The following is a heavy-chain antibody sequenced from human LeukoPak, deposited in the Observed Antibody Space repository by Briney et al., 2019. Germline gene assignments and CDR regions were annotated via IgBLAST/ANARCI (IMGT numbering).Heavy chain of an antibody. D-gene: IGHD6-13*01. CDR3: ARGPRIAGYYFDY. V-gene: IGHV4-59*01. CDR2: THYSGST. CDR1: GGSISSYY. J-gene: IGHJ4*02. Sequence: SETLSLTCTVSGGSISSYYWSWIRQPPGKGLEWIGYTHYSGSTSYNPSLKSRVTISVDTSKNQFSLKLTSVTAADTAVYYCARGPRIAGYYFDYWGQGTLVTVSS.